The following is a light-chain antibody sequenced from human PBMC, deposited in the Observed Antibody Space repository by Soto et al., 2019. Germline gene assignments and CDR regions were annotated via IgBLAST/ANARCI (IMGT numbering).Light chain of an antibody. CDR2: DNS. CDR3: GTWDSSLTSSFYV. V-gene: IGLV1-51*01. Sequence: QSVLTQPPSVSAAPGQKVTISCSGSSTNIGNNFVSWYQQLPGSAPRLLIHDNSNRPLGIPDRFSGSKSGTSATLDITGLQTGDEADYYCGTWDSSLTSSFYVLGTGTKVTVL. J-gene: IGLJ1*01. CDR1: STNIGNNF.